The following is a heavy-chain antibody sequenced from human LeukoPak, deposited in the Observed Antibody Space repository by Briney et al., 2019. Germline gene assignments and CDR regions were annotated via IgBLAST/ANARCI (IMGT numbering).Heavy chain of an antibody. D-gene: IGHD3-10*01. CDR2: INHSGST. J-gene: IGHJ4*02. Sequence: PSETLSLTCAVYGGSFSGYYWSWIRQPPGKGLEWIGEINHSGSTNYNPSLKSRVTISVDTSKNQFTLKLSSVTAADTAVYYCARGSGYYGSGSYRARYFDYWGQGTLVTVSS. V-gene: IGHV4-34*01. CDR1: GGSFSGYY. CDR3: ARGSGYYGSGSYRARYFDY.